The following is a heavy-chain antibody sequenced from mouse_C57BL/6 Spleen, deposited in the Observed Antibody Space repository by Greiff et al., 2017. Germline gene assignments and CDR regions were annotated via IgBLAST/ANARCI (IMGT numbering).Heavy chain of an antibody. D-gene: IGHD4-1*01. V-gene: IGHV2-5*01. Sequence: VQLQQSGPGLVQPSQSLYITCKVSGFSLTSYGVHWVRQSPGKGLEWLGVICRGGSTDYNAAFMSRMSITKDNSKSHVFFKRNSLQADDTAIYYCALTGYYAIDYWGQGTSVTVSS. CDR2: ICRGGST. J-gene: IGHJ4*01. CDR3: ALTGYYAIDY. CDR1: GFSLTSYG.